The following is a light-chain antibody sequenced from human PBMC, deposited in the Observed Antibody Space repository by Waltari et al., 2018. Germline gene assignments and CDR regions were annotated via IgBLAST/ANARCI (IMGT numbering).Light chain of an antibody. CDR2: ATS. J-gene: IGKJ1*01. CDR3: QQGYNTPRT. CDR1: QGISNW. V-gene: IGKV1-12*01. Sequence: DIQMTQPPSSLSASVGDKVTITCRASQGISNWLAWYQQKPGKAPKLLIYATSSLQSGVPSRFSGSGSGTDYTLTISSLQPEDFATYYCQQGYNTPRTFGQGTKVEFK.